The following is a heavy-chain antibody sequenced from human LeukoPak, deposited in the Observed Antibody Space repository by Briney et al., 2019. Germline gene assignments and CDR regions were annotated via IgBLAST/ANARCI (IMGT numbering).Heavy chain of an antibody. CDR2: MNPNSGNT. V-gene: IGHV1-8*01. D-gene: IGHD1-26*01. CDR1: GYTFTSYD. CDR3: ARALDSSGSYRPYDAFDI. Sequence: ASVKVSCKASGYTFTSYDINWVRQATGQGLEWMGWMNPNSGNTGYAQKFQGRVTMTRNTSISTAYMELSSLRSEDTAVYYCARALDSSGSYRPYDAFDIWGQGTMVTASS. J-gene: IGHJ3*02.